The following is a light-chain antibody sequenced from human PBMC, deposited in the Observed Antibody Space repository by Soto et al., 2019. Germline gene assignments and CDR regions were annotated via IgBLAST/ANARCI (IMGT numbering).Light chain of an antibody. CDR1: SSDVGGYNY. CDR3: CSYAGTYTFWV. CDR2: DVT. V-gene: IGLV2-11*01. J-gene: IGLJ3*02. Sequence: QSALTQPRSVSGSPGQSVTISCTGTSSDVGGYNYVSWYQHHPGKAPKLMICDVTKRPSGVPDRFSGSKSGNTASLTISSLQAEDEADYYCCSYAGTYTFWVFGGGTQLTVL.